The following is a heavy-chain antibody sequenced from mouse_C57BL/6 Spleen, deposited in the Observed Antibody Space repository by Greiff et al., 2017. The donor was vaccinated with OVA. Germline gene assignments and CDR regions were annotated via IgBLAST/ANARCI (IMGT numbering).Heavy chain of an antibody. V-gene: IGHV5-16*01. J-gene: IGHJ1*03. CDR2: INYDGSST. D-gene: IGHD3-1*01. CDR1: GFTFSDYY. CDR3: ARADLLSSGYFDV. Sequence: EVKVIESEGGLVQPGSSMKLSCTASGFTFSDYYMAWVRQVPEKGLEWVANINYDGSSTYYLDSLKSRFIISRDNAKNILYLQMSSLKSEDTATYYCARADLLSSGYFDVWGTGTTVTVSS.